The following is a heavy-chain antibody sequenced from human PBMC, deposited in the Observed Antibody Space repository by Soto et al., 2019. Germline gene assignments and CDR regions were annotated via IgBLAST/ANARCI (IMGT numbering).Heavy chain of an antibody. Sequence: SETLSLTCTVSGGSFSCYYWGWIRQPPGEGLEWIGYIFYSGSANYNPSLKSRVTISVDTSKNQFSLKLSSVTAADTAVYYCARRYGDCFDYWGQGTLVTVSS. V-gene: IGHV4-59*08. CDR2: IFYSGSA. J-gene: IGHJ4*02. D-gene: IGHD4-17*01. CDR3: ARRYGDCFDY. CDR1: GGSFSCYY.